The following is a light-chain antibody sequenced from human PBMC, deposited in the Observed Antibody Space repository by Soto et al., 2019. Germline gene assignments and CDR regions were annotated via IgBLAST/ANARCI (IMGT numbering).Light chain of an antibody. CDR1: ERIYSAY. CDR3: QQDSNSPIT. J-gene: IGKJ5*01. CDR2: GTS. Sequence: SRGTLSLSRGETATLCCRASERIYSAYVGWYQQKPGQAPRLLIYGTSSRATGIPDRFSGSGSGTYFTLTISRLEAEDFAVYCCQQDSNSPITFGQGTRLEIK. V-gene: IGKV3-20*01.